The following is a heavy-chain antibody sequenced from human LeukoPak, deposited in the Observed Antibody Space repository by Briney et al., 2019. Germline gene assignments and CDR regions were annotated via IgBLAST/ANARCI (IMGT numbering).Heavy chain of an antibody. CDR1: GFTFSNYN. J-gene: IGHJ6*02. CDR2: INHSGST. D-gene: IGHD2-2*01. Sequence: PGGSLRLSCAASGFTFSNYNMSWIRQPPGKGLEWIGEINHSGSTNYNSLKSRVTISVDTSKNQFSLKLSSVTAADTAVYYCARGFHFAEDIVVVPGDMYYYGMDVWGQGTTVTVSS. V-gene: IGHV4-34*01. CDR3: ARGFHFAEDIVVVPGDMYYYGMDV.